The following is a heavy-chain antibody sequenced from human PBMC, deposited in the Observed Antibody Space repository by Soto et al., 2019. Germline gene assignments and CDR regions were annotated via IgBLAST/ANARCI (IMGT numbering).Heavy chain of an antibody. CDR3: ARGRSGPYYYYYYMDV. V-gene: IGHV4-34*01. D-gene: IGHD3-10*01. CDR2: INHSGST. J-gene: IGHJ6*03. Sequence: SETLSLTCAVYGGSFSGYYWSWIHQPPGKGLEWIGEINHSGSTNYNPSLKSRVTISVDTSKNQFSLKLSSVTAADTAVYYCARGRSGPYYYYYYMDVWGKGTTVTVSS. CDR1: GGSFSGYY.